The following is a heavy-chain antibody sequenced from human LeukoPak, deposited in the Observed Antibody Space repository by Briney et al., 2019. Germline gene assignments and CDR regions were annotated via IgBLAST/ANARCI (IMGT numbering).Heavy chain of an antibody. D-gene: IGHD4-17*01. CDR2: ISAYNGNT. CDR3: ARVRDYGDPWGFDP. V-gene: IGHV1-18*01. CDR1: GYTFTNYG. J-gene: IGHJ5*02. Sequence: GASVKVSCKASGYTFTNYGISWVRQAPGQGLEWMGWISAYNGNTNYAQKLQGRVTMTTDTSTSTAYMELRSLRSDDTAVYYCARVRDYGDPWGFDPWGQGTLVTVSS.